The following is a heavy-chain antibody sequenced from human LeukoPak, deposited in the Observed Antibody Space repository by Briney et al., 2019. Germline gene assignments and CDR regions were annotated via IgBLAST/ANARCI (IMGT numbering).Heavy chain of an antibody. CDR1: AFTFSTSA. Sequence: GRSLRPAWPASAFTFSTSATHCVRLAPSKGMEWVAFISLVGRNNYYADSVKGRFTISRDNSKNTMYLEMNSLRTEDTAVYYCARGPPMYSYGSSAYHYDYFEYWGQGTLVTVSS. J-gene: IGHJ4*02. V-gene: IGHV3-30*04. CDR2: ISLVGRNN. CDR3: ARGPPMYSYGSSAYHYDYFEY. D-gene: IGHD3-22*01.